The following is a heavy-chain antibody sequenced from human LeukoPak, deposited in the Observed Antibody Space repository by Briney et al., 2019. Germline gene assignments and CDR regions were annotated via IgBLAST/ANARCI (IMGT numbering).Heavy chain of an antibody. Sequence: GGSLRLSCAASGFTFSSYAMHWVRQAPGKGLEWVAVISYDGSNKYYADSVKGRFTISRDNSKNTLYLQMYSLRAEDTAVYYCANEIRPNDYWGQGTLVTVSS. J-gene: IGHJ4*02. CDR3: ANEIRPNDY. CDR2: ISYDGSNK. D-gene: IGHD4-17*01. CDR1: GFTFSSYA. V-gene: IGHV3-30-3*02.